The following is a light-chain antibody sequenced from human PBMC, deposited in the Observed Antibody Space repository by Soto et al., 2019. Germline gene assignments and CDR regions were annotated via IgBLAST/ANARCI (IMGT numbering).Light chain of an antibody. J-gene: IGKJ4*01. CDR2: DAS. Sequence: DIQLTQSPSSLSAPVGDRVTISCQATQDISNYLNWYQQKAGKAPKLLIYDASNLEAGVPSRFCGGGSGTHFALTISSLQPEDIATYYCQQYHNLLLSFGGGTKVDIK. CDR1: QDISNY. V-gene: IGKV1-33*01. CDR3: QQYHNLLLS.